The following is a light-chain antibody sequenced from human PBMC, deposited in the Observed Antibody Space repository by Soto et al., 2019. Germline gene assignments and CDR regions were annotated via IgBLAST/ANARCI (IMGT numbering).Light chain of an antibody. CDR1: SRDVGGYNY. V-gene: IGLV2-14*01. CDR2: EVS. CDR3: SSYTSSSTLVV. J-gene: IGLJ2*01. Sequence: QSALTQPASVSGPPGQPITISSTGTSRDVGGYNYVSWYQQHPGKAPKLMIYEVSNRPSGVSNRFSGSKSGNTASLTISGLQAEDEADYYCSSYTSSSTLVVFGGGTQLTVL.